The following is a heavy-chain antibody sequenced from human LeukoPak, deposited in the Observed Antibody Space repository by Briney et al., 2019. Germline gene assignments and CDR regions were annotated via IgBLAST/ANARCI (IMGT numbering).Heavy chain of an antibody. CDR1: GFTVSSNY. D-gene: IGHD3-22*01. CDR2: IYSGGST. CDR3: ARGGGYYDSSGYSWDY. Sequence: GGSLRLSCAASGFTVSSNYMSWVRPAPGKGLEWVSVIYSGGSTYYADSVKGRFTISRDNSKNTLNLQMNSLRAEDTAVYYCARGGGYYDSSGYSWDYWGQGTLVTVSS. V-gene: IGHV3-66*02. J-gene: IGHJ4*02.